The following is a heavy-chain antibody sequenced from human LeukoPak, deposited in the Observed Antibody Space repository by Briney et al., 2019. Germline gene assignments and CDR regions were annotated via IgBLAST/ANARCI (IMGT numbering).Heavy chain of an antibody. CDR3: ARAPARYYYDSSEDAFDI. CDR2: ISGSGGST. D-gene: IGHD3-22*01. Sequence: GGSLRLSCAASGFTFSSYGMSWVRQAPGKGLEWVSAISGSGGSTYYADSVKGRFTISRDNAKNSPYLQMNSLRAEDTAVYYCARAPARYYYDSSEDAFDIWGQGTMVTVSS. CDR1: GFTFSSYG. V-gene: IGHV3-23*01. J-gene: IGHJ3*02.